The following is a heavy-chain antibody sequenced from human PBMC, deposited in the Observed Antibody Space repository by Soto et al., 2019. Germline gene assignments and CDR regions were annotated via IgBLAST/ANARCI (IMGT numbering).Heavy chain of an antibody. CDR2: ISAYNGNT. CDR1: GYTFTSYG. Sequence: ASVKVSCKASGYTFTSYGISWVRQAPGQGLEWMGWISAYNGNTNYAQKLQGRVTMTTDTSTSTAYMELRSLRSDDTAVYYCALDLPTRNAEYSQHWGQGTLVTVSS. CDR3: ALDLPTRNAEYSQH. J-gene: IGHJ1*01. V-gene: IGHV1-18*01. D-gene: IGHD1-1*01.